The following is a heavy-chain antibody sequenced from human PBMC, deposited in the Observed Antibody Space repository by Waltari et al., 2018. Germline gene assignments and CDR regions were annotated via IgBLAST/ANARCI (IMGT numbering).Heavy chain of an antibody. CDR2: LTGPGVSK. Sequence: EVQLLESGGGLVQPGGSLRLSCAASGFTFSSYAMSWVRQAPGRGREWVAALTGPGVSKYHADSGKGRFTISRDNSKNTLYLQMNSLTAEDTAVYYCAKARYCSGGDCDFDFWGQGMLVTVSS. J-gene: IGHJ4*02. CDR1: GFTFSSYA. CDR3: AKARYCSGGDCDFDF. V-gene: IGHV3-23*01. D-gene: IGHD2-15*01.